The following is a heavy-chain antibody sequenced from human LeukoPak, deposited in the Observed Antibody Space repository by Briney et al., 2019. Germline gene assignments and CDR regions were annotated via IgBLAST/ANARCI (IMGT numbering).Heavy chain of an antibody. Sequence: PGGSLRLSCTASGFTFSNSWMGWVRQAPGKGLEWVANINNDGSEKRYVDSVKGRFTISRDNAKNSVFLQMSSLRAEDAAMYYCASSTGDYVWGSYRFNWFDPWGQGTLVTVSS. J-gene: IGHJ5*02. CDR2: INNDGSEK. CDR1: GFTFSNSW. D-gene: IGHD3-16*02. CDR3: ASSTGDYVWGSYRFNWFDP. V-gene: IGHV3-7*02.